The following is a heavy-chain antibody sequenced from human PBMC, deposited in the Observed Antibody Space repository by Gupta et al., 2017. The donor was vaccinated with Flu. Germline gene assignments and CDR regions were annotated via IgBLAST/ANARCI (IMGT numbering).Heavy chain of an antibody. CDR3: ARERNYDSSGYQTAFDI. Sequence: QVQLVQSGAEVKKPGSSVKVSCKASGGTFSSYAISWVRQATGQGLEWMGGIIPIFGTANYAQKFQGRVTITADESTSTAYMELSSLRSEDTAVYYCARERNYDSSGYQTAFDIWGQGTMVTVSS. V-gene: IGHV1-69*01. J-gene: IGHJ3*02. CDR2: IIPIFGTA. CDR1: GGTFSSYA. D-gene: IGHD3-22*01.